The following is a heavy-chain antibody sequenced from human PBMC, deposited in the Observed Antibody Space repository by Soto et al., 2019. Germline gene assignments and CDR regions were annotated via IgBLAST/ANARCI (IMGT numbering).Heavy chain of an antibody. V-gene: IGHV3-30*18. D-gene: IGHD3-22*01. J-gene: IGHJ4*02. CDR3: AKPYYYSSSGYYYFDS. Sequence: PGGSLRLSCAASGFSFSSYGMHWVRQAPGKGLEWVAIISYDGSDKYYADSVKGRFTISRDNSKNTLFLQMNSLRAEDTAVYYCAKPYYYSSSGYYYFDSWGQGTLVTVSS. CDR1: GFSFSSYG. CDR2: ISYDGSDK.